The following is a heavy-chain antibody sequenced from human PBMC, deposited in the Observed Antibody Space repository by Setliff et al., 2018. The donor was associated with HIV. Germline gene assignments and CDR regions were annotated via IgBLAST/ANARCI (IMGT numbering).Heavy chain of an antibody. D-gene: IGHD3-3*01. J-gene: IGHJ6*03. CDR3: ARSYYNFANGYYYYYYMDV. CDR1: GGSISSYY. Sequence: SETLSLTCTVSGGSISSYYWSWIRQPPGKGLEWIGYIYYSGSTNYNPSLKSRVTISVDTSKNQFSLKLSSVTAADTAAYYCARSYYNFANGYYYYYYMDVWGKGTTVTVSS. V-gene: IGHV4-59*01. CDR2: IYYSGST.